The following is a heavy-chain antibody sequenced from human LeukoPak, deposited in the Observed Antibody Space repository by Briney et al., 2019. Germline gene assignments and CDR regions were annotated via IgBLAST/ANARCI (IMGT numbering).Heavy chain of an antibody. V-gene: IGHV4-61*02. J-gene: IGHJ3*02. CDR2: IYTSGST. CDR3: ARHLTTVVTLDAFDI. Sequence: PSETLSLTCTVSGGSISSGSYYWSWIRQPAGKGLEWIGRIYTSGSTNYNPSLKSRVTISVDTSKNQFSLKLSSVTAADTAVYYCARHLTTVVTLDAFDIWGQGTMVTVSS. CDR1: GGSISSGSYY. D-gene: IGHD4-23*01.